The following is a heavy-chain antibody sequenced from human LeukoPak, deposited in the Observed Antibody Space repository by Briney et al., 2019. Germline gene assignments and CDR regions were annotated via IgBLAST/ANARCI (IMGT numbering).Heavy chain of an antibody. V-gene: IGHV3-30*04. CDR3: ARDSTVTTSLCLDY. CDR1: GFTFSSYA. CDR2: IAYDGSNK. Sequence: PGRSLRLSCAASGFTFSSYAMHWVRQAPGKGLEWVAVIAYDGSNKYYADSVKGRFTISRDNSKNTLYLQMNSLRAEDTAVYYCARDSTVTTSLCLDYWGQGTLVTVSS. D-gene: IGHD4-17*01. J-gene: IGHJ4*02.